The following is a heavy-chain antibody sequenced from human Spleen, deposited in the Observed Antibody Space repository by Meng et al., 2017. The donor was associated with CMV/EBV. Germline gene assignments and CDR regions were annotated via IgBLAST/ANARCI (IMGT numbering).Heavy chain of an antibody. CDR3: ASRSSTSPTYYYYGMDV. CDR2: INPNSGDT. CDR1: GYTFTGYY. J-gene: IGHJ6*02. D-gene: IGHD2-2*01. V-gene: IGHV1-2*02. Sequence: ASVKVSCKASGYTFTGYYLHWVRQAPGQGLEWMGWINPNSGDTIYSQKFQGRVTMTRATSISTAYMELSRLRSEDTAVYYCASRSSTSPTYYYYGMDVWGQGTTVTVSS.